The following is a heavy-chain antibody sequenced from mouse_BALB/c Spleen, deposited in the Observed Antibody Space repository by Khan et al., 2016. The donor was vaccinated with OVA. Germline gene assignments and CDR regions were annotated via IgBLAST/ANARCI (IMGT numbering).Heavy chain of an antibody. D-gene: IGHD1-1*01. CDR1: GYTFSGYW. V-gene: IGHV1-9*01. CDR3: ARVNYGRRDYFDY. CDR2: ILPGSGSR. Sequence: QVQLQQPGAELMKPGASVKISCKATGYTFSGYWLEWVKQRPGHGLEWIGEILPGSGSRNYNEKFKGKATFTADISSKTTYMQLSSLTSEDSAVYYCARVNYGRRDYFDYWGQGTTLTVSS. J-gene: IGHJ2*01.